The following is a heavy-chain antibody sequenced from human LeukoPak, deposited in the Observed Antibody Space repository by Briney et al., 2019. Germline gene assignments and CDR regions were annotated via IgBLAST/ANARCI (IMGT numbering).Heavy chain of an antibody. CDR1: GYTFTDYY. J-gene: IGHJ1*01. V-gene: IGHV1-2*02. CDR2: INPNSGGT. D-gene: IGHD4-23*01. Sequence: ASVKVSCKASGYTFTDYYMHWVRQAPGQGLEWMGWINPNSGGTNYAQKFQGRVTMTRDTSISTAYMELSRVRSDDTAVYYCARDKAVTTEVTQHFQHWGQGTLVTVSS. CDR3: ARDKAVTTEVTQHFQH.